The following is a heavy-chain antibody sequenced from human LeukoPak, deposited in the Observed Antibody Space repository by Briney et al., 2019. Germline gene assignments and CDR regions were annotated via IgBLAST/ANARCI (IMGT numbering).Heavy chain of an antibody. Sequence: ASVKVSCKASGNTFTGYYMHWVRQAPGQGLEWMGWINPNSGGTNYAQKFQGWVTMTRDTSISTAYMELSRLRSDDTAVYYCARDANYYDSSGYYARAFDIWGQGTMVTVSS. D-gene: IGHD3-22*01. CDR2: INPNSGGT. V-gene: IGHV1-2*04. CDR3: ARDANYYDSSGYYARAFDI. J-gene: IGHJ3*02. CDR1: GNTFTGYY.